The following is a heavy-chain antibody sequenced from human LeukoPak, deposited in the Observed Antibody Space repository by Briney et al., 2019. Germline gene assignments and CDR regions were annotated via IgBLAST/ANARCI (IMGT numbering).Heavy chain of an antibody. CDR3: ARERTFDY. V-gene: IGHV3-23*01. CDR1: GYTFISYA. CDR2: VSGSGGST. Sequence: TGGSLRLSCAASGYTFISYAMSWVRQAPGKGLEWVSAVSGSGGSTYYADSVEGRFTVSRDNSKDTLYLQMNSLRAEDTAVYYCARERTFDYWGQGTLVTVSS. J-gene: IGHJ4*02.